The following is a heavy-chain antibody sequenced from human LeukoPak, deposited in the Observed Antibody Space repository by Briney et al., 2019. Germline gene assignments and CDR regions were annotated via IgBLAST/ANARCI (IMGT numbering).Heavy chain of an antibody. CDR1: SDSIGSSSYY. V-gene: IGHV4-39*01. CDR3: ARLPVYSGSHLAFDY. Sequence: SETLSLTCTVSSDSIGSSSYYWGWIRQPPGKGLEWIGTIYYSGSTYYTPSLKSRVTISVDTSKNQFSLKLSSVTAADTAVYYCARLPVYSGSHLAFDYWGQGTLVTVSS. J-gene: IGHJ4*02. CDR2: IYYSGST. D-gene: IGHD1-26*01.